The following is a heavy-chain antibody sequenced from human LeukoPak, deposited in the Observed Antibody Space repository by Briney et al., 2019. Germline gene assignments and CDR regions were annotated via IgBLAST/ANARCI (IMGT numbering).Heavy chain of an antibody. D-gene: IGHD6-19*01. CDR2: IYYSGST. V-gene: IGHV4-39*07. CDR1: GGSISSSSYY. Sequence: KPSETLSLTCTVSGGSISSSSYYWGWIRQPPGKGLEWIGSIYYSGSTYYNPSLKSRVTISVDTSKNQFSLKLSSVTAADTAVYYCARVGGSGWRGSGPFDYWGQGTLVTVSS. J-gene: IGHJ4*02. CDR3: ARVGGSGWRGSGPFDY.